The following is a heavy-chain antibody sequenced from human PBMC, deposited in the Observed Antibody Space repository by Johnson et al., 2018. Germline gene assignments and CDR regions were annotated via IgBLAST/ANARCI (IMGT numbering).Heavy chain of an antibody. V-gene: IGHV4-59*01. CDR1: GGSISSYY. J-gene: IGHJ6*02. CDR2: IYYSGST. CDR3: ARDDYGSGSTPGGYYYYGMDV. D-gene: IGHD3-10*01. Sequence: QVQLVESGPGLVKPSETLSLTCTVSGGSISSYYWSWIRQPPGKGLEWIGYIYYSGSTNYNPSLKSRVTISVDTSKNQFSLKLSPVTAADTAVYYCARDDYGSGSTPGGYYYYGMDVWGQGTTVTVSS.